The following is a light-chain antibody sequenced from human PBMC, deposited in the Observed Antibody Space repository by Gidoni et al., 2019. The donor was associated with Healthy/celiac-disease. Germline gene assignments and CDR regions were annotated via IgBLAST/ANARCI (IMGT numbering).Light chain of an antibody. J-gene: IGKJ4*01. V-gene: IGKV1-39*01. CDR2: AAS. Sequence: DLQMPQSPSTLSASVGDRVTITCRASQSISSYLNWYQQKPGKAPKLLNYAASSLESGVPSRFSGSGSGTDFTLTISSLQPEDFATYYCQQSYSTPPLTFGGXTKVEIK. CDR3: QQSYSTPPLT. CDR1: QSISSY.